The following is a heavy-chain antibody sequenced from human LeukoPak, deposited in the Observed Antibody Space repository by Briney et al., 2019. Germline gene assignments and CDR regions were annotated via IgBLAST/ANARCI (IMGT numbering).Heavy chain of an antibody. J-gene: IGHJ4*02. V-gene: IGHV3-23*01. CDR3: ARKVYHRFDY. CDR2: ISTSGDNT. Sequence: GSLRLSCAASIFTFSSYAMTWVRQAPGKGLEWVSAISTSGDNTYYADSVRGRFTISRDNSKNTLYLQMNSLRADDTAVYYCARKVYHRFDYWGQGTLVTVSS. CDR1: IFTFSSYA. D-gene: IGHD2-2*01.